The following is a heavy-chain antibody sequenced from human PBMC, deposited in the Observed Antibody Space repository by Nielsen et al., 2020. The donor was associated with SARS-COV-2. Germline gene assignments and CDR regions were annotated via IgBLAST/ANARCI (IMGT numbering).Heavy chain of an antibody. CDR2: IYYTGNT. Sequence: SDTLSLTCTVSGDSISSGNYFWSWIRQHPGNGLEWLGNIYYTGNTNYNPSLKSRVSISIDPSKNQFSLKLSSVTAADTAVYYCASHMITFGGVIVMSVYWYFDLWGRGTLVTVSS. CDR1: GDSISSGNYF. D-gene: IGHD3-16*02. J-gene: IGHJ2*01. CDR3: ASHMITFGGVIVMSVYWYFDL. V-gene: IGHV4-31*03.